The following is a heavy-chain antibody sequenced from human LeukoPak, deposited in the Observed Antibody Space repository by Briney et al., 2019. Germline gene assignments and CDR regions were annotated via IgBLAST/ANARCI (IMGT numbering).Heavy chain of an antibody. V-gene: IGHV4-59*01. CDR3: ARADYYDSSAFSRMHWYFDL. CDR2: IYYSGST. CDR1: GDSISNYY. J-gene: IGHJ2*01. D-gene: IGHD3-22*01. Sequence: SETLSLTCTVSGDSISNYYWSWIRQPPGKGLEWIGYIYYSGSTNYNPSLKSRVTISVDTSKNQFSLKLSSVTAADTAVYYCARADYYDSSAFSRMHWYFDLWGRGTLVTVSS.